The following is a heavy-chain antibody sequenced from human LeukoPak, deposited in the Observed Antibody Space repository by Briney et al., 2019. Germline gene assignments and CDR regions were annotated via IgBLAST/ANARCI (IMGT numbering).Heavy chain of an antibody. J-gene: IGHJ6*03. D-gene: IGHD3-10*01. CDR3: ARHQGSGSYSYFYTDV. Sequence: GGSLRLSCAASGFTFSNYWMQWVRQAPGKGLVWVSRINSDGRSTNYADSVKGRFTISRDNAKNSLFLQMNSLRAEDSALYYCARHQGSGSYSYFYTDVWGKGTTVTVSS. V-gene: IGHV3-74*01. CDR2: INSDGRST. CDR1: GFTFSNYW.